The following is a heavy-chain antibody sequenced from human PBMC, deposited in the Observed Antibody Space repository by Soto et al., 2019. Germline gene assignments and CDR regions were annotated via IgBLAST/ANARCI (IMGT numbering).Heavy chain of an antibody. Sequence: QVQLVESGGGVVQPGRSLRLSCAASGFTFSSYGMHWVRQAPGKGLEWVAVIWYDGSNKYYADSVRSRFTISRDNSKNTLYLQMNSLRAEDTAVYYCARDWTPENYGMDVWGQGTTVTVSS. CDR3: ARDWTPENYGMDV. J-gene: IGHJ6*02. CDR2: IWYDGSNK. V-gene: IGHV3-33*01. D-gene: IGHD3-3*01. CDR1: GFTFSSYG.